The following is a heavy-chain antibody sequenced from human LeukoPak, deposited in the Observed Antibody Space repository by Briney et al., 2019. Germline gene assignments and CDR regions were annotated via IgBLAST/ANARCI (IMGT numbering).Heavy chain of an antibody. CDR2: INHSGST. Sequence: SETLSLTCAVHGGSFSAYYWSWIRQSPEKGLEWIGEINHSGSTNYNPSLKSRVTISVDTSKNQFSLKLSSVTAADTAVYYCARDLREGSSWYHYYYYMDVWGKGTTVTISS. V-gene: IGHV4-34*01. J-gene: IGHJ6*03. CDR3: ARDLREGSSWYHYYYYMDV. D-gene: IGHD6-13*01. CDR1: GGSFSAYY.